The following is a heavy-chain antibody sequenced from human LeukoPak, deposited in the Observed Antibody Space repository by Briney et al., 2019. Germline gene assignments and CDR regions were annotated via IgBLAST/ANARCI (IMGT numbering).Heavy chain of an antibody. Sequence: GESLKISCKGSGYSFTNYWIGWVRQMPGKGLEWMGIIYPGDSDTRYSPSFQGQVTISADKSISTAYLQWSSLKASDTAMYYCASSYDSSGYYSFYVYWGQGTLVTVSS. V-gene: IGHV5-51*01. D-gene: IGHD3-22*01. CDR2: IYPGDSDT. CDR1: GYSFTNYW. CDR3: ASSYDSSGYYSFYVY. J-gene: IGHJ4*02.